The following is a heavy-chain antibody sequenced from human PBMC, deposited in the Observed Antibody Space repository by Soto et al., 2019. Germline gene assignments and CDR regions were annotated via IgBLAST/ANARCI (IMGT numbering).Heavy chain of an antibody. CDR1: GLTVSGNY. CDR3: ARGGGSTAVADEYFDY. CDR2: HYTDGRT. D-gene: IGHD6-19*01. Sequence: GGSLRLSCAVSGLTVSGNYMSWVRQTPEKRLEWVSVHYTDGRTYYADSMKGRFTISRHDSENTLYLQMNNLRLDDTAVYYCARGGGSTAVADEYFDYWGQGTLVTVSS. J-gene: IGHJ4*02. V-gene: IGHV3-53*04.